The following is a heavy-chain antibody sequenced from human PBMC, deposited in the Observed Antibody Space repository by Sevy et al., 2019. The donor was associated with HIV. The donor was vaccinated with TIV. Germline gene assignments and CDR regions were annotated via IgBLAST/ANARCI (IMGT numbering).Heavy chain of an antibody. CDR1: GFTFSSYA. V-gene: IGHV3-30*04. CDR3: AREGYSSGWYGGFDY. CDR2: ISYDGSNK. J-gene: IGHJ4*02. Sequence: GGSLRLSCAASGFTFSSYAMHWVRQAPGKGLEWVAVISYDGSNKYYAYSVKGRFTISRDNSKNTLYLQMNSLRAEDTAVYYCAREGYSSGWYGGFDYWGQGTLVTVSS. D-gene: IGHD6-19*01.